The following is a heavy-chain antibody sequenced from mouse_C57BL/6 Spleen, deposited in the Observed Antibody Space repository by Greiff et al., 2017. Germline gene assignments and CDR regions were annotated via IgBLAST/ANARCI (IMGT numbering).Heavy chain of an antibody. J-gene: IGHJ2*01. Sequence: VQLQQSGAELVKPGASVKISCKASGYAFSSYWMNWVKQRPGKGLEWIGQIYPGDGDTNYNVKFKGKATLTADKSSSTAYMQLSSLTSEDSAVYFCARYDGYYLYYFDYWGQGTTLTVSS. CDR1: GYAFSSYW. CDR2: IYPGDGDT. D-gene: IGHD2-3*01. V-gene: IGHV1-80*01. CDR3: ARYDGYYLYYFDY.